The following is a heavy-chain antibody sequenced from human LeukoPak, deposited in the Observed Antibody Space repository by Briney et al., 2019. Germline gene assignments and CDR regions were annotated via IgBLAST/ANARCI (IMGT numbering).Heavy chain of an antibody. CDR3: AKASWVSRADAVL. CDR1: GFTFSSYA. J-gene: IGHJ4*02. D-gene: IGHD3-16*01. V-gene: IGHV3-23*01. Sequence: GGSLRLSCAASGFTFSSYAMSWVRKAPGGGLEWVSSLRGDGETFYIDSVKGRFTLSRDESRNTVYLQLNNLRVEDTAVYFCAKASWVSRADAVLWGQGTLVTVSS. CDR2: LRGDGET.